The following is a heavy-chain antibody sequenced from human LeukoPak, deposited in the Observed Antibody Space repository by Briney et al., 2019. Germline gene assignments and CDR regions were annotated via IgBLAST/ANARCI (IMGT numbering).Heavy chain of an antibody. J-gene: IGHJ4*02. CDR1: GFTVSSNY. D-gene: IGHD3-22*01. CDR3: TTELTMIVVGVAY. V-gene: IGHV3-15*01. CDR2: IKSKTDGGTT. Sequence: GGSLRLSCAASGFTVSSNYMSWVRQAPGKGLEWVGRIKSKTDGGTTDYAAPVKGRFTISRDDSKNTLYLQMNSLKTEDTAVYYCTTELTMIVVGVAYWGQGTLVTVSS.